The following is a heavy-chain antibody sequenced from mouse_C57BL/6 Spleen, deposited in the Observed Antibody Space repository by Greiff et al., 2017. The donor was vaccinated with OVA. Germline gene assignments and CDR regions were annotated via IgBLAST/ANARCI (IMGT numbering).Heavy chain of an antibody. Sequence: EVQLQQSGPVLVKPGASVKMSCKASGYTFTDYYMNWVKQSHGKSLEWIGVINPYNGGTSYNQKFKGKATLTVDKSSSTAYMELNSLTSEDSAVYYCAKDYYGSSNEGSWFAYWGQGTLVTVSA. CDR2: INPYNGGT. CDR1: GYTFTDYY. V-gene: IGHV1-19*01. J-gene: IGHJ3*01. D-gene: IGHD1-1*01. CDR3: AKDYYGSSNEGSWFAY.